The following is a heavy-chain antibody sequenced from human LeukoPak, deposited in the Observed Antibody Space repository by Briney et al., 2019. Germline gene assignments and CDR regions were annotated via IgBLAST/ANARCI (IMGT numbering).Heavy chain of an antibody. V-gene: IGHV3-21*06. CDR2: ISSSSTYT. J-gene: IGHJ3*02. Sequence: PGGSLRLSCAVSGFTFSSYPMNWVRQAPGKGLEWVSSISSSSTYTFYADSVKGRFTISRDNAKNSLYLQMNSLRAEDTAVYYCAREAAFDIWGQGTMVTVSS. CDR1: GFTFSSYP. CDR3: AREAAFDI.